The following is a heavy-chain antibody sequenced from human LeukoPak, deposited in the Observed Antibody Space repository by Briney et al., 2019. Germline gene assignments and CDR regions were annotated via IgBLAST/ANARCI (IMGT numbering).Heavy chain of an antibody. J-gene: IGHJ4*02. Sequence: WWSLRLSCAASGFTFSSYGMHWVRQAPSKGLEGVGVIWYDGSNKYYAGSVTARLTIPRHSSNHTLYLQVNSLRAGDTAVYYSARDLTGDYSFDYWGQGTLVTVSS. CDR1: GFTFSSYG. CDR3: ARDLTGDYSFDY. CDR2: IWYDGSNK. D-gene: IGHD4-17*01. V-gene: IGHV3-33*01.